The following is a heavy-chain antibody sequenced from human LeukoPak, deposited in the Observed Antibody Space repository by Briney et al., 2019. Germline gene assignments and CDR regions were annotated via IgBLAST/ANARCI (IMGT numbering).Heavy chain of an antibody. CDR3: ARASSGYGY. CDR1: GYTFTSYA. J-gene: IGHJ4*02. D-gene: IGHD3-22*01. CDR2: INAGDGDT. V-gene: IGHV1-3*01. Sequence: ASVKVSCKASGYTFTSYAMHWVRQAPGQGLQLMGWINAGDGDTKYLQKFQGRVTITRDTSASTVYMELSSLTSEDTAVYYCARASSGYGYWGQGTLVTVSS.